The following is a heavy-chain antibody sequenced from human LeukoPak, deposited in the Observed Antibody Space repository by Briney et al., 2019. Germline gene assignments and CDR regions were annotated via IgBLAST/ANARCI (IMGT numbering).Heavy chain of an antibody. CDR2: IYTSGGT. Sequence: PSETLSLTCTVSGGSIRSYYWSWIRQPAGKGLEWIGRIYTSGGTNYNPSLKSRVTMSVDTSKNQFSLKLSSVTAADTAVYYCARDPGYYGSGTRGAFDYWGQGTLVTV. D-gene: IGHD3-10*01. CDR3: ARDPGYYGSGTRGAFDY. CDR1: GGSIRSYY. J-gene: IGHJ4*02. V-gene: IGHV4-4*07.